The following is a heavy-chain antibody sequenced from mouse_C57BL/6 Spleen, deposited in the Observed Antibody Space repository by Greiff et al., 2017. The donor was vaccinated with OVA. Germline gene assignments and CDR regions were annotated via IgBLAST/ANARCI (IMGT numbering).Heavy chain of an antibody. CDR2: IWSGGST. CDR3: ARKDYYGRAWFAY. J-gene: IGHJ3*01. CDR1: GFSLTSYG. V-gene: IGHV2-2*01. Sequence: VKLQESGPGLVQPSQSLSITCTVSGFSLTSYGVHWVRQSPGKGLEWLGVIWSGGSTDYNAAFISRLSISKDNSKSQVFFKMNSLQADDTAIYYCARKDYYGRAWFAYWGQGTLVTVSA. D-gene: IGHD1-1*01.